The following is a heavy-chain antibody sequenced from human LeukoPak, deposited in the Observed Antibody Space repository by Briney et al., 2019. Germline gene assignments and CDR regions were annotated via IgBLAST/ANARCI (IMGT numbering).Heavy chain of an antibody. CDR1: GYTFTGYY. D-gene: IGHD1-26*01. CDR3: ARDLRWELPCYYFDY. CDR2: INPKSGDT. V-gene: IGHV1-2*02. Sequence: ASVKVSCKASGYTFTGYYFHWVRQAPGQGLEWMGWINPKSGDTDYAQKFQGRVTMTRDTSISTAYMELSRLTSDDTAIYYCARDLRWELPCYYFDYWGQGTLVTVSS. J-gene: IGHJ4*02.